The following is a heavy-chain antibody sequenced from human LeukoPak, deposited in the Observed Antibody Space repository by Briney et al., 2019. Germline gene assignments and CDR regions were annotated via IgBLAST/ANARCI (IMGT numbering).Heavy chain of an antibody. J-gene: IGHJ4*02. CDR2: INSDGSST. CDR3: ARELDDYGDSYSY. Sequence: PAGGSLRLSCAASGFTFSGYGMHWVRQAPGKGLVWVSRINSDGSSTSYADSVKGRFTISRDNAKNTLYLQMNSLRAEDTAVYYCARELDDYGDSYSYWGQGTLVTVSS. D-gene: IGHD4-17*01. V-gene: IGHV3-74*01. CDR1: GFTFSGYG.